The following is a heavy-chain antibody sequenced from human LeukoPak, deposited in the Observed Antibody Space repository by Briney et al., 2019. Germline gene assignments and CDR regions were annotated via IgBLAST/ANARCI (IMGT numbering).Heavy chain of an antibody. CDR1: GFPFSDDW. CDR2: IKKKADGGTT. J-gene: IGHJ4*02. D-gene: IGHD3-10*01. V-gene: IGHV3-15*01. Sequence: GGSLRLSCAASGFPFSDDWMSWVRQAPGKGLEWVGRIKKKADGGTTDYAAPVKGRFTISRDDSKNMLYLEMNSLKIEDTAVYYCTTVTMVRDYDYWGQGTLVTVSS. CDR3: TTVTMVRDYDY.